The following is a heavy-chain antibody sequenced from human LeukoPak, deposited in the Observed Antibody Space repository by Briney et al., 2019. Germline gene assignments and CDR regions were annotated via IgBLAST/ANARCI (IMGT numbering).Heavy chain of an antibody. J-gene: IGHJ4*02. D-gene: IGHD3-10*01. V-gene: IGHV1-18*01. CDR1: GYSFTSYG. Sequence: ASVKVSCKASGYSFTSYGFNWVRQAPGQGLEWMGWMSAYNGKTNYAHSLQGRVTVTADTSTSTAYMELSSLRSEDTAVYYCARVAYSGSYPYWGQGTLVTVSS. CDR2: MSAYNGKT. CDR3: ARVAYSGSYPY.